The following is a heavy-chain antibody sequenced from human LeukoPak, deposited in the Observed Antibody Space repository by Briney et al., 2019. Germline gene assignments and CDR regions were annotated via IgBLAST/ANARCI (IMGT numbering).Heavy chain of an antibody. D-gene: IGHD3-22*01. Sequence: PGGSLRHSCAASGFTFSSYWKGWVRQAPGKGLEWVANIKQDGSEKYYVDSVKGRFTISRDNAKNSLYLQMNSLRAEDTAVYYCARDASGYYYDSSGYFDYWGQGTLVTVSS. CDR1: GFTFSSYW. CDR3: ARDASGYYYDSSGYFDY. CDR2: IKQDGSEK. V-gene: IGHV3-7*01. J-gene: IGHJ4*02.